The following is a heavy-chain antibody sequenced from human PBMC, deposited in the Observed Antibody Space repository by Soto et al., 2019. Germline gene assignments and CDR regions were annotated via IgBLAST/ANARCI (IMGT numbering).Heavy chain of an antibody. CDR2: INHSGST. Sequence: XTLSLPCAVYGGSFSGYDWSWIRQPPGKGLEWSGEINHSGSTNYKPSLKSRVTISVDTSKNQFSLKLSSVTAEDTAVYYCARGLWRGLDYWGQGTLVTVSS. CDR1: GGSFSGYD. D-gene: IGHD1-1*01. CDR3: ARGLWRGLDY. V-gene: IGHV4-34*01. J-gene: IGHJ4*02.